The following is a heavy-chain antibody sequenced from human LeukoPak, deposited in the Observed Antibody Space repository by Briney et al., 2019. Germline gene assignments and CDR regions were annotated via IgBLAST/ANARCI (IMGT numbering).Heavy chain of an antibody. CDR1: GFTFSNYP. CDR3: AKGKTYYGSGSYMRDNNWFDP. V-gene: IGHV3-23*01. Sequence: GGSLRLSCAASGFTFSNYPMNWVRQAPGKGLAWVSTISGSGGNTYFADSVKGRFTISRDNSKNTLYLQMNSLRAEDTAVYYCAKGKTYYGSGSYMRDNNWFDPWGQGTLVTVSS. CDR2: ISGSGGNT. D-gene: IGHD3-10*01. J-gene: IGHJ5*02.